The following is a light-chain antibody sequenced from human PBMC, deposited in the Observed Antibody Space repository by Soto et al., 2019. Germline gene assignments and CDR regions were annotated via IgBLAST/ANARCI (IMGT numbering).Light chain of an antibody. Sequence: SVLTQPPSASGTPGQRVTISCSGGISNIGRNTVNWFQQFPGTAPKLLIYSSNQRPSGVPDRFSVSRSGTSASLAISGLQSEDEAHYYCAAWDDSLNGPVFGGGTKLTVL. CDR3: AAWDDSLNGPV. CDR2: SSN. J-gene: IGLJ2*01. V-gene: IGLV1-44*01. CDR1: ISNIGRNT.